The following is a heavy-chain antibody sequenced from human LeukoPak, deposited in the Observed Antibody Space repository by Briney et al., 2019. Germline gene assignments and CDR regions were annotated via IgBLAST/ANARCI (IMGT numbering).Heavy chain of an antibody. CDR3: AEVRWYSGYDDY. J-gene: IGHJ4*02. Sequence: GGSLKLSCAASGFTFSSYAMSWVRQAPGKGLEWVSAISGSGGSTYYADSVKGRFTISRDNSKNTLYLQMNSLRAEDTAVYYCAEVRWYSGYDDYWGQGTLVTVSS. D-gene: IGHD5-12*01. CDR2: ISGSGGST. CDR1: GFTFSSYA. V-gene: IGHV3-23*01.